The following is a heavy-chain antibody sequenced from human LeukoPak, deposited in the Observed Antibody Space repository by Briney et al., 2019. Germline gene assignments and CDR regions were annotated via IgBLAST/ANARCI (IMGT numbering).Heavy chain of an antibody. CDR2: INPNSGGT. CDR1: GYTFTGYY. Sequence: ASVKVSCKASGYTFTGYYMHWVRQAPGQGLEWMGWINPNSGGTNYAQKFQGRVTMTRDTSISTAYMELSRLRSDDTAVYYCARGTGYCSSTSCFEDYWGQGTLVTVSS. D-gene: IGHD2-2*01. CDR3: ARGTGYCSSTSCFEDY. J-gene: IGHJ4*02. V-gene: IGHV1-2*02.